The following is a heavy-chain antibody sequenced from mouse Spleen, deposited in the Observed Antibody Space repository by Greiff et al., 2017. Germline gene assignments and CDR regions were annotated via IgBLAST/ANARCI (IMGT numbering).Heavy chain of an antibody. CDR3: ARLAIYDGYPYAMDY. D-gene: IGHD2-3*01. J-gene: IGHJ4*01. V-gene: IGHV1-76*01. CDR2: IYPGSGNT. Sequence: VQLQQSGAELVRPGASVKLSCKASGYTFTDYYINWVKQRPGQGLEWIARIYPGSGNTYYNEKFKGKATLTAEKSSSTAYMQLSSLTSEDSAVYFCARLAIYDGYPYAMDYWGQGTSVTVSS. CDR1: GYTFTDYY.